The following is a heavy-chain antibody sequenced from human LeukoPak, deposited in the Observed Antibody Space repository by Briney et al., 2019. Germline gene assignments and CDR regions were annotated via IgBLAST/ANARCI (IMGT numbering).Heavy chain of an antibody. CDR2: IYSGGTT. CDR3: AKDVGKWESLHFFDY. Sequence: GGSLRLSCAASGFTVSSNYMSWVRQAPGKGLEWVSVIYSGGTTYYADSVKGRFTISRDDSRNTLYLQMNSLRGDDTAVYYCAKDVGKWESLHFFDYWGQGTLVTVSS. J-gene: IGHJ4*02. D-gene: IGHD1-26*01. CDR1: GFTVSSNY. V-gene: IGHV3-53*01.